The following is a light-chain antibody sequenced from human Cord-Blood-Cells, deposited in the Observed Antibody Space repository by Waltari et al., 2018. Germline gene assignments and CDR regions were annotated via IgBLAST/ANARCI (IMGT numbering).Light chain of an antibody. J-gene: IGKJ1*01. CDR2: GAS. Sequence: EIVMTQSPATLSVSPGERATLSCRASQCVSSNLAWYQQKPGQAPRLLIYGASTRATGIPARFSGSGSVTEFTLTISSLQSEDFAVYYCQHRKTFGQGTKVEIK. CDR1: QCVSSN. CDR3: QHRKT. V-gene: IGKV3-15*01.